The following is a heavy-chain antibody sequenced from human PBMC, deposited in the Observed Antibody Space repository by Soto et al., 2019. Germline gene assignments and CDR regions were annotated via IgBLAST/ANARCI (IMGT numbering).Heavy chain of an antibody. J-gene: IGHJ4*01. CDR2: INHRGDT. V-gene: IGHV4-59*08. CDR3: LRHGYETSGTHLDN. CDR1: GGSIGNYF. Sequence: QVQLQESGPGLVKPSETLSLVCTVSGGSIGNYFWSWIRQPPGKGLEWNAYINHRGDTNYNPSLKTRLCMSVDTSKRQFTLKVNSATAADTAMYFCLRHGYETSGTHLDNWGHGILVSVSS. D-gene: IGHD3-22*01.